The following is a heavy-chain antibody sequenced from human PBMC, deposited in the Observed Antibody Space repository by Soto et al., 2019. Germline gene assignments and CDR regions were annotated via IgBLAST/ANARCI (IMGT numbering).Heavy chain of an antibody. J-gene: IGHJ6*02. D-gene: IGHD3-16*01. CDR2: ISSSSSYT. CDR3: ARDQVMRYYYGMDV. CDR1: GFTFSDYY. Sequence: GGSLRLSCAASGFTFSDYYMSWIRQAPGKGLEWVSYISSSSSYTNYADSVKGRFTISRDNAKNSLYLQMNSLRAEDTAVYYCARDQVMRYYYGMDVWGQGTTVTVSS. V-gene: IGHV3-11*06.